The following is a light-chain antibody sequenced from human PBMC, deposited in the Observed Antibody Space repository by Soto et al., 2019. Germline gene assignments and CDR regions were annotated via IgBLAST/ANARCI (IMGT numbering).Light chain of an antibody. CDR3: SSYTSSSTLL. V-gene: IGLV2-14*01. CDR2: EVS. CDR1: SSDVGGYKY. J-gene: IGLJ1*01. Sequence: QSALTQPASVSGSAGQSITISCTGTSSDVGGYKYVSWYQQHPGRAPKLMIYEVSNRPSGVSNRFSGSKSSNTASLTISGLQAEDEADYYCSSYTSSSTLLFGTGTKVTVL.